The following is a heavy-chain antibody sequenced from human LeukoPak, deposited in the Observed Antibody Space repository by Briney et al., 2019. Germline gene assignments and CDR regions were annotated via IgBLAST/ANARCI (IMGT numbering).Heavy chain of an antibody. CDR1: GGSITNSPYY. J-gene: IGHJ4*02. Sequence: SETLSLTCSVSGGSITNSPYYWGWIRQPPGKGLEWIGATYYRGLTYYNPSLKSRVTISRDTSKDQLSLKLTSVTAADTAVYYCARQGDYAEYGLWSQGILVTVS. CDR3: ARQGDYAEYGL. V-gene: IGHV4-39*01. D-gene: IGHD4-17*01. CDR2: TYYRGLT.